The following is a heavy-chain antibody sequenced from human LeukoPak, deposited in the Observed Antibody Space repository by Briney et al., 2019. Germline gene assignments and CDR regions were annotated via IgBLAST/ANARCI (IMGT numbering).Heavy chain of an antibody. J-gene: IGHJ4*02. V-gene: IGHV3-9*03. Sequence: PGGSLRLSCAASGFTFDDYAMHWVRQAPGKGLEWVSGISWNSGSIGYADSVKGRFTISRDNAKNSLYLQMNSLRAEDMALYYCAKGLSSSASGAPDYWGQGTLVTVSS. CDR2: ISWNSGSI. CDR3: AKGLSSSASGAPDY. CDR1: GFTFDDYA. D-gene: IGHD6-6*01.